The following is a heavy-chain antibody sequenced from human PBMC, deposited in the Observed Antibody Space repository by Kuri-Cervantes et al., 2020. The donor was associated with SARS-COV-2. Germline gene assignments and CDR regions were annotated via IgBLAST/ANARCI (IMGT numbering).Heavy chain of an antibody. CDR1: GFTFNSYW. V-gene: IGHV3-7*04. CDR2: IKQDGSGK. J-gene: IGHJ3*02. CDR3: ARIPGYSSGWLAFDI. Sequence: GESLKISCAASGFTFNSYWMSWVRQAPGKGLEWVANIKQDGSGKYYVDSVKGRFTISRDNAKNSLYLQINSLRAEDTAVYYCARIPGYSSGWLAFDIWGQGTMVTVSS. D-gene: IGHD6-19*01.